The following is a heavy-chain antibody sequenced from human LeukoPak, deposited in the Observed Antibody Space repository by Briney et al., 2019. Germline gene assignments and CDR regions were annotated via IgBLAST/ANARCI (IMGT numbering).Heavy chain of an antibody. CDR1: GGSITSSY. CDR2: LSSSGTT. J-gene: IGHJ2*01. CDR3: ARDQGIGVYWYWYFDL. V-gene: IGHV4-4*07. Sequence: SETLSLTCTVSGGSITSSYWNWIRQPAGRGLEWIGRLSSSGTTYNPSLKSRVTMSLDMSKNQFSLRLRSVTAADTAVYYCARDQGIGVYWYWYFDLWGRGTLITVSS. D-gene: IGHD2-8*02.